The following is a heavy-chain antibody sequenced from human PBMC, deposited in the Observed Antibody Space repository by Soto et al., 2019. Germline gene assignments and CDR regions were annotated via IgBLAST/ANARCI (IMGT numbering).Heavy chain of an antibody. Sequence: ASVKVSCKASGYTFANYGISWVRQAPGQGQEWMGWISAYNGNTNYAQKLQGRVTMTTDTSTSTAYMELRSLRSDDTAVYYCARDPVVVAAEMLNYYYYGMDVWGQGTTVTVSS. CDR2: ISAYNGNT. D-gene: IGHD2-15*01. CDR3: ARDPVVVAAEMLNYYYYGMDV. CDR1: GYTFANYG. V-gene: IGHV1-18*01. J-gene: IGHJ6*02.